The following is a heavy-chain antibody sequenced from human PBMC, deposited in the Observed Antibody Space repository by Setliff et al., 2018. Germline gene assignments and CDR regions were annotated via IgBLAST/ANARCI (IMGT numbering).Heavy chain of an antibody. CDR2: IKQDGSEK. Sequence: GGSLRLSCAASGFSLSSYWMSWVRQAPGKGLEWVANIKQDGSEKYYVDSVKGRFTISRDNARNSLYLQMNSLRAEDTAVYYCARDGGEYWGQGTLVTVSS. J-gene: IGHJ4*02. D-gene: IGHD3-16*01. CDR1: GFSLSSYW. CDR3: ARDGGEY. V-gene: IGHV3-7*01.